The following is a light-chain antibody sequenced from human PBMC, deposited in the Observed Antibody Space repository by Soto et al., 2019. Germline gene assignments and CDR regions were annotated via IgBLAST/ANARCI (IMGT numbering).Light chain of an antibody. CDR1: QRINND. Sequence: DIQMTQSPSSLSASVGDRVTITCRASQRINNDINWYQQKSGRATTMLIYDVSTLQSGVPTRFSRSASWTDFTLTIASLESEDIASYFCQQTYSLPLTFGHGPKVQI. V-gene: IGKV1-39*01. CDR3: QQTYSLPLT. CDR2: DVS. J-gene: IGKJ1*01.